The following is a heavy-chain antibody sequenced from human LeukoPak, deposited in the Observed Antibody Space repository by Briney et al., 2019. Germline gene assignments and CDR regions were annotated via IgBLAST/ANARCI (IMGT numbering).Heavy chain of an antibody. D-gene: IGHD2-15*01. CDR3: ARDALRYCSGGTCYLAGR. CDR2: ISAYNGDT. CDR1: GYTFTSYG. J-gene: IGHJ4*02. Sequence: ASVKVSCKASGYTFTSYGISWVRQAPGQGLEWMGWISAYNGDTNYAQKLQGRVTMTTDTSTSTAYMELRSLRSDDTAVYYCARDALRYCSGGTCYLAGRWGQGTLVTVSS. V-gene: IGHV1-18*01.